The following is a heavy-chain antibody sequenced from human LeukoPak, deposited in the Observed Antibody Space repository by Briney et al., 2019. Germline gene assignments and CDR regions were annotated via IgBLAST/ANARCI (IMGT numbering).Heavy chain of an antibody. CDR2: IIPILGIA. V-gene: IGHV1-69*04. CDR3: AREYSSSSGPGY. D-gene: IGHD6-6*01. CDR1: GGTFSSYA. Sequence: SVKVSCKASGGTFSSYAISWVRQAPGQGLEWMGRIIPILGIANYAQKFQGRVTITADKSTSTAYMELSSLRSEDTAVYYCAREYSSSSGPGYWGQGTLVTVSS. J-gene: IGHJ4*02.